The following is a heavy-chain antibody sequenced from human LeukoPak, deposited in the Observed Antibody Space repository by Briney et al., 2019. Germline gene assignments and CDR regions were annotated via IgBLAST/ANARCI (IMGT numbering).Heavy chain of an antibody. V-gene: IGHV1-24*01. CDR3: ATWAVADAEAFDI. J-gene: IGHJ3*02. Sequence: ASVKVSCKVSGYTLTELSMHWVRQAPGKGLEWMGGFDPEDGETIHAQKFQGRVTMAEDTSTDTAYMELSSLRSEDTAVYYCATWAVADAEAFDIWGQGTMVTVSS. CDR2: FDPEDGET. D-gene: IGHD6-19*01. CDR1: GYTLTELS.